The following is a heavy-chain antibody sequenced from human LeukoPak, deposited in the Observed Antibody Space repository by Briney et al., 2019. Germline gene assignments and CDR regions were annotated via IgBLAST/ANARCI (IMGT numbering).Heavy chain of an antibody. CDR1: GISVSSNY. Sequence: HPGGSLRLSCAVSGISVSSNYMSWVRQAPGKGLQWVSVIYVDGSTYYADSVKGRITISRDNSRNTLYLQMNSLRAEDTAVYYCARGHYDSSGYYIGPFDYWGQGTLVTVFS. J-gene: IGHJ4*02. D-gene: IGHD3-22*01. CDR2: IYVDGST. CDR3: ARGHYDSSGYYIGPFDY. V-gene: IGHV3-66*01.